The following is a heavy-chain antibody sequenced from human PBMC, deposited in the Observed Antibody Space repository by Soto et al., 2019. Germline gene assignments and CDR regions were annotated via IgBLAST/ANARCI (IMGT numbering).Heavy chain of an antibody. D-gene: IGHD3-10*01. CDR2: IWYDGSNK. V-gene: IGHV3-33*01. J-gene: IGHJ6*03. CDR1: GFTFSSYG. CDR3: ARDGGESPMHYYYYMDV. Sequence: GGSLRLSCAASGFTFSSYGMHWVRQAPGKGLEWVAVIWYDGSNKYYADSVKGRFTISRDNSKNTLYLQMNSLRAEDTAVYYCARDGGESPMHYYYYMDVWGKGTTVTVSS.